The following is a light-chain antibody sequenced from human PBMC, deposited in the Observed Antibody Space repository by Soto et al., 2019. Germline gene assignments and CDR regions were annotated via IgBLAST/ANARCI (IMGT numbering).Light chain of an antibody. Sequence: QSALTQPASVSGSPGQSITISCTGTSSDVGGYNYVSWYQQHPGKAPKLMIYDVSNRPSGVSNRFSGSKSGNTAPLTISGLQAEDEADYYCSSYTGSSTSYVFGTGTKVTVL. CDR2: DVS. V-gene: IGLV2-14*01. CDR1: SSDVGGYNY. CDR3: SSYTGSSTSYV. J-gene: IGLJ1*01.